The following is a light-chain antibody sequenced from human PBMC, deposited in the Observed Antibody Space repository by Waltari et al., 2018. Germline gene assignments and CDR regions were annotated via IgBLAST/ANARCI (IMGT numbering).Light chain of an antibody. CDR3: SSQSTNNGVI. CDR2: DVN. J-gene: IGLJ2*01. V-gene: IGLV2-14*03. CDR1: SSDVGGDDS. Sequence: QSALTQPASVSGSPGQSITIPCTGSSSDVGGDDSASWYEDHPGQAPKVIIYDVNKRPSGVSDRFSGSKSGNTASLTISGLQAEDEATFYCSSQSTNNGVIFGGGTKVTVL.